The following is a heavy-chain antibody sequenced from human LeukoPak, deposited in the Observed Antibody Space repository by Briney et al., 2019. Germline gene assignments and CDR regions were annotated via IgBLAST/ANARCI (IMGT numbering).Heavy chain of an antibody. CDR3: ARGRFLEWLLYYYFDY. Sequence: ASVKVSCKASGYPFTSYDINWVRQATGQGLEWMGWISAYNGNTNYAQKLQGRVTMTTDTSTSTAYMELRSLGSDDTAVYYCARGRFLEWLLYYYFDYWGQGTLVTVSS. V-gene: IGHV1-18*01. D-gene: IGHD3-3*01. J-gene: IGHJ4*02. CDR1: GYPFTSYD. CDR2: ISAYNGNT.